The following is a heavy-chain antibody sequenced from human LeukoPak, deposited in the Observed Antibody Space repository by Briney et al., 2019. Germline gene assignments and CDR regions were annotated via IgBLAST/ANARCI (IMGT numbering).Heavy chain of an antibody. D-gene: IGHD6-19*01. CDR3: ARGGSRGWSIPIDY. CDR2: INEEGRER. V-gene: IGHV3-7*01. Sequence: GGSLRLSCAPSGVTFSGDWMTWGREAPGKGREWVANINEEGRERYNMDSVKGGFTVSRENGKNTLYLQMYSLRAEDTAVYYCARGGSRGWSIPIDYWGQGTPVTVSS. J-gene: IGHJ4*02. CDR1: GVTFSGDW.